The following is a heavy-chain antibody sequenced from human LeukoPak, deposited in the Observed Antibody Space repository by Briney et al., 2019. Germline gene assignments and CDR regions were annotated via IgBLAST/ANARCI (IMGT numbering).Heavy chain of an antibody. V-gene: IGHV4-61*01. D-gene: IGHD5-12*01. Sequence: SETLSLTCTVSGSSVSSGSYFWTWIRQSPGKRLEYVGYIYDSGRTNYNPSLKSRVTISKDTSKNQFSLKLSSVTAADTAVYYCARDRLGGYSYVYWGQGSLVTVSS. CDR3: ARDRLGGYSYVY. CDR2: IYDSGRT. CDR1: GSSVSSGSYF. J-gene: IGHJ4*02.